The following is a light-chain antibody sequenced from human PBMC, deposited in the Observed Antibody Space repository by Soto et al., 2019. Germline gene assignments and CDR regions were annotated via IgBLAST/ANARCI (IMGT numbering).Light chain of an antibody. Sequence: IVITQSPATPSVPPGERASLSCRASQSVNSRSAWYQHKPGQAPSPLIYGASIRATGIPDRFSGSGSGTDFILTISRLEPEDFAVYYCQQYGSSGTFGQGTKVDIK. J-gene: IGKJ1*01. CDR1: QSVNSRS. CDR3: QQYGSSGT. V-gene: IGKV3-20*01. CDR2: GAS.